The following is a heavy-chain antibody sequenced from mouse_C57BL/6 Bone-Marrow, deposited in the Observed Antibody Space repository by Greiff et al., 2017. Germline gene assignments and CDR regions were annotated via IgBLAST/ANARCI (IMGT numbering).Heavy chain of an antibody. CDR2: ISNGGGST. D-gene: IGHD2-2*01. CDR1: GFTFSDYY. V-gene: IGHV5-12*01. CDR3: ARGWLRHAMDY. J-gene: IGHJ4*01. Sequence: EVQLVESGGGLVQPGGSLKLSCAASGFTFSDYYMYWVRQTPEHRLEWVAYISNGGGSTYYPDTVKGRCTISRDNAKNTLYLHMSRLKYEDTDMYDCARGWLRHAMDYRGQGTSVTVSS.